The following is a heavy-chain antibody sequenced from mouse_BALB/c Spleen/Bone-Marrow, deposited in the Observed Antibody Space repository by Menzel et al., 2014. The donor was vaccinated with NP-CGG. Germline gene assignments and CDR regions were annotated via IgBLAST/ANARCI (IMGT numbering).Heavy chain of an antibody. CDR1: GFTFSSYG. Sequence: ECGGGLVQPGGSLKLSCAASGFTFSSYGMSWVRQTPDKRLELVATINSNGGSTYYPDSVKGRFTISRDNAKNTLYLQMSSLKSEDTAMYYCARDGYYVFYAMDYWGQGTSVTVSS. CDR3: ARDGYYVFYAMDY. D-gene: IGHD2-3*01. J-gene: IGHJ4*01. CDR2: INSNGGST. V-gene: IGHV5-6-3*01.